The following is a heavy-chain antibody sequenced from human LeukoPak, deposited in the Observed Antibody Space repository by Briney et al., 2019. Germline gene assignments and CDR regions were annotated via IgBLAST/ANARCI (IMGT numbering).Heavy chain of an antibody. CDR2: MNPNSGNP. Sequence: ASVKVSCKASGYTFTSYDINWVRQATGQGLEWMGWMNPNSGNPGYAQKFQGRVTITRNTSISTAYMELSSLRSEDTAVYYCARGVDLCSSTSCYQDYYYYMDVWGKGTTVTVSS. CDR1: GYTFTSYD. D-gene: IGHD2-2*01. J-gene: IGHJ6*03. CDR3: ARGVDLCSSTSCYQDYYYYMDV. V-gene: IGHV1-8*03.